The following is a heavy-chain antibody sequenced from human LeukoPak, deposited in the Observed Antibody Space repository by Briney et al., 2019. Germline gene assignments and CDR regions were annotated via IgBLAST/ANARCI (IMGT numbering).Heavy chain of an antibody. V-gene: IGHV3-21*01. D-gene: IGHD5-18*01. Sequence: PGGSLRLSCTVSGFTVSSNSMSWVRQAPGKGLEWVSSISSSSSYIYYADSVKGRFTISRDNAKNSLYLQMNSLRAEDTAVYYCARGREGYSYVYECWGQGTLVTVSS. CDR2: ISSSSSYI. J-gene: IGHJ4*02. CDR1: GFTVSSNS. CDR3: ARGREGYSYVYEC.